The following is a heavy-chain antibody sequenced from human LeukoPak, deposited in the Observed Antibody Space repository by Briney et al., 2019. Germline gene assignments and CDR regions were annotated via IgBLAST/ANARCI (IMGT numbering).Heavy chain of an antibody. CDR2: IIPMSGTI. D-gene: IGHD1/OR15-1a*01. Sequence: ASVKVSCKASGDTFSNYAFSWVRQAPGQGLEWMGAIIPMSGTIHYAQNFQGRVTITSDESTRTVYLEVTSLRSEDTALYYCARSNNVFFAGDHWGQGTLVTVSS. CDR3: ARSNNVFFAGDH. V-gene: IGHV1-69*13. CDR1: GDTFSNYA. J-gene: IGHJ4*02.